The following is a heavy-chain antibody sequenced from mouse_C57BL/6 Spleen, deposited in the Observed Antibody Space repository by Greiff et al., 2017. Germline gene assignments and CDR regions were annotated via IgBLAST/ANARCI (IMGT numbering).Heavy chain of an antibody. CDR1: GYTFTDYN. CDR2: INPNNGGT. D-gene: IGHD1-1*01. Sequence: VHVKQSGPELVKPGASVKMSCKASGYTFTDYNMHWVKQSHGKSLEWIGYINPNNGGTSYNQKFKGKATLTVNKSSSTAYMELRSLTSEDSAVYYCARPPLRGAMDYWGQGTSVTVSS. CDR3: ARPPLRGAMDY. J-gene: IGHJ4*01. V-gene: IGHV1-22*01.